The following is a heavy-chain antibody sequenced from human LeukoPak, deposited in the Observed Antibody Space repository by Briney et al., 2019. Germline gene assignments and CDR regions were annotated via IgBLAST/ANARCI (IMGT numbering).Heavy chain of an antibody. CDR1: GGSMSSDY. Sequence: PSETLSLTCGVSGGSMSSDYWSWLRQSPGKGLDWIGHIYSTGTTTYNPSLKSRVSISKDSSKNQFSLKLDSVTAADTAVYYCARMSTHFYDNEGHFWYNWFDPWGQGTLVTVSS. D-gene: IGHD3-3*02. J-gene: IGHJ5*02. CDR2: IYSTGTT. CDR3: ARMSTHFYDNEGHFWYNWFDP. V-gene: IGHV4-59*01.